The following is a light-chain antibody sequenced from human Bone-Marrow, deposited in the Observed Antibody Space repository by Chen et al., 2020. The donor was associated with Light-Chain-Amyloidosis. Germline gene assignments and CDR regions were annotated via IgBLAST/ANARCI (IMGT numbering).Light chain of an antibody. CDR2: DDS. CDR1: NIGSTS. CDR3: QVWDRSGDRPV. V-gene: IGLV3-21*02. Sequence: SYVLTQPSSVSVAPGQTAPIACGGKNIGSTSVHGYQQTPGQAPLLVVYDDSEQPSGIPERLSGTNSGNTATLTISRVEAGDEADYYCQVWDRSGDRPVFGGGTTLTVL. J-gene: IGLJ3*02.